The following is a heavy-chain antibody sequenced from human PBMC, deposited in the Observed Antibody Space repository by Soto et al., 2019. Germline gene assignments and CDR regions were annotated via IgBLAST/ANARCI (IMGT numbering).Heavy chain of an antibody. D-gene: IGHD1-7*01. CDR1: GFTFSSYG. J-gene: IGHJ6*02. CDR2: IWYDGSNK. V-gene: IGHV3-33*01. CDR3: ARISGTSYYGMDV. Sequence: GGSLRLSCAASGFTFSSYGMHWVRQAPGKGLEWVAVIWYDGSNKYYADSVKGRFAISRDNSKNTLYLQMNSLRAEDTAVYYCARISGTSYYGMDVWGQGTTVTSP.